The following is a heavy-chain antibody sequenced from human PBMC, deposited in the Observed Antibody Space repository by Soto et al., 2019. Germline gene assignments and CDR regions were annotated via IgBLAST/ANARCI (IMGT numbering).Heavy chain of an antibody. CDR1: GFTFSSYG. Sequence: GGSLRLSCAASGFTFSSYGMHWVRQAPGKGLEWVAVIWYDGSNKYYADSVKGRFTISRDNSKNTLYLQMNSLRAEDTAVYYCARDATEYSGYDYVDYWGQGTLVTVSS. CDR2: IWYDGSNK. V-gene: IGHV3-33*01. J-gene: IGHJ4*02. D-gene: IGHD5-12*01. CDR3: ARDATEYSGYDYVDY.